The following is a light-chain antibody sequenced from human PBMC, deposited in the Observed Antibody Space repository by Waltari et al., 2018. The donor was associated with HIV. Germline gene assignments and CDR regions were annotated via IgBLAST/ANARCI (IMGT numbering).Light chain of an antibody. CDR3: SSYSRQDDSYI. CDR2: DVR. J-gene: IGLJ1*01. V-gene: IGLV2-14*01. Sequence: QSVLTQPASMSGSPGQSITIPCTGSVGDIGSYNFVSWFQKYPDQAPTLIIFDVRSRPSGVSSRVSGSKSGNSASLTISGLQTEDDAIYFCSSYSRQDDSYIFGTGT. CDR1: VGDIGSYNF.